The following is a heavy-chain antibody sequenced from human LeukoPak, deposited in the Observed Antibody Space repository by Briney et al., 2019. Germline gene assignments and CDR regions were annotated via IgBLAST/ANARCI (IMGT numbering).Heavy chain of an antibody. Sequence: ASVKVSCKVSGYTLTELSMHWVRQAPGKGLEWMGGFDPEDGETIYAQKFQGRVTMTEDTSTDTAYMELSSLRSEDTAVYHCATGSSSAAGILDYWGQGTLVTVSS. J-gene: IGHJ4*02. V-gene: IGHV1-24*01. CDR3: ATGSSSAAGILDY. CDR1: GYTLTELS. CDR2: FDPEDGET. D-gene: IGHD6-13*01.